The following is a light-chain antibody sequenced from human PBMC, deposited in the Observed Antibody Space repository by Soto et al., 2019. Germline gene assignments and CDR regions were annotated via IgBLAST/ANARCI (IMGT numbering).Light chain of an antibody. V-gene: IGKV3-20*01. CDR2: GTS. CDR3: QQYGSSSWT. CDR1: QSVSSSY. J-gene: IGKJ1*01. Sequence: EIVLTQSPGTLSLSPGERATLSCRASQSVSSSYLAWYQQKPGQAPRLLIYGTSSRATAIPDRFSGSGSGTDFTLTIGRVEAGDFAVYYCQQYGSSSWTFGEGSKV.